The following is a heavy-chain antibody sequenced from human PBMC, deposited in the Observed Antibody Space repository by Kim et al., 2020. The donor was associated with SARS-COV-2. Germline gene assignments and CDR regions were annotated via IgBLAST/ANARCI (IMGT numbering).Heavy chain of an antibody. Sequence: GGSLRLSCIASGFTFSDYAMSWVRQAPGRGLEWVSSISGNGDNTYYSDSVKGRFSISRDTSKDTLFLQMYSLRAEDTAMYYCAKYRRRSMGSMLDHWGQGTLVTVSS. CDR1: GFTFSDYA. V-gene: IGHV3-23*01. CDR3: AKYRRRSMGSMLDH. D-gene: IGHD3-10*01. CDR2: ISGNGDNT. J-gene: IGHJ5*02.